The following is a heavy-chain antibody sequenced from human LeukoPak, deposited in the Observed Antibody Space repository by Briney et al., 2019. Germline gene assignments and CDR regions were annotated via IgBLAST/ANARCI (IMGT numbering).Heavy chain of an antibody. V-gene: IGHV3-23*01. J-gene: IGHJ4*02. Sequence: GGSLRHSCAASGFTFSSYAMNWVRQAPGKGLEWVSTIRGTGTTTYYADSVKGRFTISRDNSKNTLYLEISSLRVEDTAVYYCAKDGISGWYGKHFDYWGQGTLV. CDR2: IRGTGTTT. D-gene: IGHD6-19*01. CDR1: GFTFSSYA. CDR3: AKDGISGWYGKHFDY.